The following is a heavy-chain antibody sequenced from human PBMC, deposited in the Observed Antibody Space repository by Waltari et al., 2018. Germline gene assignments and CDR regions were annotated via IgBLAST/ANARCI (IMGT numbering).Heavy chain of an antibody. CDR3: ARVDTIFGVVPHADAFDI. CDR2: ISYSGTT. CDR1: GASINSGDYY. V-gene: IGHV4-30-4*08. J-gene: IGHJ3*02. Sequence: QVHLQESGPGLAKPSQNLSLTCSVSGASINSGDYYWSWIRQPPGKGLEWIGYISYSGTTYYTPSLKSRVSISLDTAKNDFSLEVRSVTAADTAMYYCARVDTIFGVVPHADAFDIWGRGTMVTVAS. D-gene: IGHD3-3*01.